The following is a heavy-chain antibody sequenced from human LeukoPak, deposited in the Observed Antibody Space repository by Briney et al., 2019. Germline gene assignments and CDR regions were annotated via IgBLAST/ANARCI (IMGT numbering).Heavy chain of an antibody. D-gene: IGHD1-26*01. CDR2: ISGDGGNT. J-gene: IGHJ4*02. Sequence: PGGSLRLSCAASGFTFDDYAIHWVRQAPGKGLEWFSLISGDGGNTYYADSVKGRFTISRDNSKNSLYLQMNSLRTEDTALYYCAKDYRGSGSYVTYWGQGTLVTVSS. CDR3: AKDYRGSGSYVTY. CDR1: GFTFDDYA. V-gene: IGHV3-43*02.